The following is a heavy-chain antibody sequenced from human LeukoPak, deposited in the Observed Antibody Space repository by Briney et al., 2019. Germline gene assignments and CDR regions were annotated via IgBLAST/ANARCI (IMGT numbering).Heavy chain of an antibody. CDR1: GFTFSSYG. CDR3: ARASILTAYRINWFDP. V-gene: IGHV3-30*02. Sequence: GGSLRLSCAASGFTFSSYGMHWVRQAPGKGLEWVAFIRDDGSSEYYADSVKGRFTISRDNSRNTLYLQMNSLRPEDTAVYYCARASILTAYRINWFDPWGPGTLVTVSS. J-gene: IGHJ5*02. CDR2: IRDDGSSE. D-gene: IGHD3-9*01.